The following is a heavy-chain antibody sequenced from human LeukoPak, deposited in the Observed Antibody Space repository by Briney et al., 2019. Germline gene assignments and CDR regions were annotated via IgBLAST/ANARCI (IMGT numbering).Heavy chain of an antibody. CDR2: ISAYNGNT. CDR3: AREGTVTNYSYYYYMDV. V-gene: IGHV1-18*01. J-gene: IGHJ6*03. D-gene: IGHD4-17*01. Sequence: ASVKVSCKASGYTVTSYGSSWVRQAPGQGHEWMGWISAYNGNTNYEQKLQGRGTITTDTSPITAYMDLTNLRSDDTAVYYCAREGTVTNYSYYYYMDVWGKGTTVTVSS. CDR1: GYTVTSYG.